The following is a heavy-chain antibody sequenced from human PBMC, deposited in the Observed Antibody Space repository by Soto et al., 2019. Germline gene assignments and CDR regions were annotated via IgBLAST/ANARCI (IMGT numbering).Heavy chain of an antibody. V-gene: IGHV3-30*18. CDR2: IPYDGSNK. J-gene: IGHJ6*02. Sequence: QVQLVESGGGVVQPGRSLRLSCAASGFTFSTYARHWVRQAPGKGLEGVAVIPYDGSNKYYADSVKGRFTISRDNSKNTLYLQMNSLRAEDTAVYYCAKDLLGPGRAYGMDVWGQGTTVTVSS. CDR1: GFTFSTYA. CDR3: AKDLLGPGRAYGMDV. D-gene: IGHD7-27*01.